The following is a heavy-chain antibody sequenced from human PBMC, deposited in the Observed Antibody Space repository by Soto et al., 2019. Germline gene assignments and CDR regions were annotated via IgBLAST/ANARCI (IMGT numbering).Heavy chain of an antibody. Sequence: GGSLRLSCAASGFTFSSYAMSWVRQAPGKGLEWVSAISGSGGSTYYADSVKGRFTISRDNSKNTLYLQMNSLRAEDTAVYYCAKGSSYYYGSGSYYNSRQYYFDYWGQGTLVTVSS. V-gene: IGHV3-23*01. CDR3: AKGSSYYYGSGSYYNSRQYYFDY. J-gene: IGHJ4*02. CDR1: GFTFSSYA. CDR2: ISGSGGST. D-gene: IGHD3-10*01.